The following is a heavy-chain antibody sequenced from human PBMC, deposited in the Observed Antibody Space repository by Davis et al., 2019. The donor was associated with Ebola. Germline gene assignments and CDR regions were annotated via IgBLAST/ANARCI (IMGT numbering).Heavy chain of an antibody. CDR3: VKDDVTAGRFNY. D-gene: IGHD1-20*01. Sequence: MPSETLSLTCTVSGASISSYYWSWIRQPPGKGLEWIGYIYYSGTTNNNPSLKSRVTISIDTFKNEFSLRLSSVTAADTAVYYCVKDDVTAGRFNYWGQGSLVTVSS. V-gene: IGHV4-59*08. CDR2: IYYSGTT. J-gene: IGHJ4*02. CDR1: GASISSYY.